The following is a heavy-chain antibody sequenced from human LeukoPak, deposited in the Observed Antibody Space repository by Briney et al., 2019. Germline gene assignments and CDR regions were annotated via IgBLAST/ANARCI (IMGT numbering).Heavy chain of an antibody. J-gene: IGHJ4*02. V-gene: IGHV3-48*01. CDR1: GFTFSSYS. Sequence: GGSLRLSCAASGFTFSSYSINWVRQAPGKGLEWVSYINGGSNAIYYADSVKGRFTISRDNAKNSLYLQMNSLRVEDTALYYCARDLDWSFDYWGQGTLVTVSS. D-gene: IGHD1-1*01. CDR2: INGGSNAI. CDR3: ARDLDWSFDY.